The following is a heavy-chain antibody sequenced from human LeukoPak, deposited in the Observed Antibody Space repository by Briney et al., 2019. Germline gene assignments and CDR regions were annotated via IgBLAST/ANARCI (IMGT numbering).Heavy chain of an antibody. CDR2: IYYSGST. D-gene: IGHD3-22*01. Sequence: PSETLSLTCTVSGGSISSSSYYWGWIRQPPGKGLEWIGSIYYSGSTYYNPSLKSRVTISVDTSKNQFSLKLSSVTAADTAVYYCARINYYDSGVMSWGQGTLVTVSS. J-gene: IGHJ4*02. V-gene: IGHV4-39*07. CDR1: GGSISSSSYY. CDR3: ARINYYDSGVMS.